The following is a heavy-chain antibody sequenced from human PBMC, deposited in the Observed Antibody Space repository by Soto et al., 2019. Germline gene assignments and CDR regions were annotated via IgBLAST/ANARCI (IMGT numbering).Heavy chain of an antibody. CDR1: GYTFTSYS. J-gene: IGHJ5*02. CDR3: ARDPRYYDFWSGYPGFDP. V-gene: IGHV1-18*01. Sequence: QVQLVQSGAEVKKPGASVKVSCKASGYTFTSYSISWVRQAPGQGLERMGWISANNGNTNYAQKLQGRVTMTTDTSTSTAYMELRSLRSDDTAVYYCARDPRYYDFWSGYPGFDPWGQGTLVTVSS. CDR2: ISANNGNT. D-gene: IGHD3-3*01.